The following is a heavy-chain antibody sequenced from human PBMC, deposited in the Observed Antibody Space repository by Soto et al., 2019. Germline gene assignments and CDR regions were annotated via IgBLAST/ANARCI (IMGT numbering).Heavy chain of an antibody. Sequence: QVQLVQSGAEVKKPGSSVKVSCKASGGTFSSYAISWVRQAPGQGLEWMGGIIPIFGTANYAQKFQGRVTITADESTSTAYMELSSLRAEDTAVYYCAKGGYCSSTSCSRVAYYYGMDVWGQGTTVTVSS. D-gene: IGHD2-2*01. J-gene: IGHJ6*02. CDR2: IIPIFGTA. CDR3: AKGGYCSSTSCSRVAYYYGMDV. CDR1: GGTFSSYA. V-gene: IGHV1-69*12.